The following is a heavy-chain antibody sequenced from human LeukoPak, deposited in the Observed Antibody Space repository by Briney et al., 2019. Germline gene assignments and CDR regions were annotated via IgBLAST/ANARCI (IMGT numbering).Heavy chain of an antibody. Sequence: SVKVSCKASGGTFSSYAISWVRQAPGQGLEWMGRIIPIFGTANYAQKFQGRVTITTAESTSTAYMELRSLRSEDTAVYYCARERGRLRFLEWFFDYWGQGTLVTVSS. CDR1: GGTFSSYA. D-gene: IGHD3-3*01. CDR3: ARERGRLRFLEWFFDY. CDR2: IIPIFGTA. V-gene: IGHV1-69*05. J-gene: IGHJ4*02.